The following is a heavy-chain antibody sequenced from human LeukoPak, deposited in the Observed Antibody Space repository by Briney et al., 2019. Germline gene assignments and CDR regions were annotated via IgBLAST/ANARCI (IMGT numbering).Heavy chain of an antibody. CDR1: GGPIISYY. D-gene: IGHD2-15*01. CDR3: ARSDCSCGRCVNY. V-gene: IGHV4-59*08. Sequence: PSETLSLTCTVSGGPIISYYGSWTRQPPGMGLEWIGYIYYSGSTNYNPSLKSRVTISVDKSKNQFYLKLSSVTAADTAVYYCARSDCSCGRCVNYWGQGTLVTVSS. J-gene: IGHJ4*02. CDR2: IYYSGST.